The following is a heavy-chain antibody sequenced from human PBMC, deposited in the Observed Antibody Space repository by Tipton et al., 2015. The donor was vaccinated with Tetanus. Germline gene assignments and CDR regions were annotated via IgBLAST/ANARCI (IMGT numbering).Heavy chain of an antibody. J-gene: IGHJ5*02. CDR2: ISSTSSYM. V-gene: IGHV3-21*01. CDR3: ASGSPLDL. CDR1: GFVFSSYT. Sequence: SLRLSCAVSGFVFSSYTMNWVRQAPGMGLEWVASISSTSSYMYYADSVKGRFTIPRDNAKNSLYLQMSSLRADDTAVYYCASGSPLDLWGQGALVTVSS. D-gene: IGHD6-25*01.